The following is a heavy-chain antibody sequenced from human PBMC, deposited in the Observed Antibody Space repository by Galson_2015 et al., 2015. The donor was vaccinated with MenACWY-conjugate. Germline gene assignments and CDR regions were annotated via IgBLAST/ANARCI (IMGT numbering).Heavy chain of an antibody. V-gene: IGHV3-74*01. CDR2: ANSDGTGT. Sequence: SLRLSCAASGFTFSNYWMHWVRQAPGKGLEWVSRANSDGTGTTYADSVKGRFTISRDNAKNTLYLQMNSLRAEDTATYYCTKAAARYSTSSAFNWFDPWGQGALVTVSS. J-gene: IGHJ5*02. D-gene: IGHD6-6*01. CDR1: GFTFSNYW. CDR3: TKAAARYSTSSAFNWFDP.